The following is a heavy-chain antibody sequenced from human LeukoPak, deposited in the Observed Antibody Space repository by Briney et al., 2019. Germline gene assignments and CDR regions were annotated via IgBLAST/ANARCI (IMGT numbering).Heavy chain of an antibody. CDR2: IIPMFGTS. J-gene: IGHJ5*02. Sequence: SVTVSCTASGGTFTNYAISWVRQAPGQGLEWMGGIIPMFGTSKYEKKFQGRVTITTDEATSTADMELSSLRSEDTAVYYCARTAESLAVGGATFNWFDRWGQGTPATVSS. CDR1: GGTFTNYA. CDR3: ARTAESLAVGGATFNWFDR. V-gene: IGHV1-69*05. D-gene: IGHD6-6*01.